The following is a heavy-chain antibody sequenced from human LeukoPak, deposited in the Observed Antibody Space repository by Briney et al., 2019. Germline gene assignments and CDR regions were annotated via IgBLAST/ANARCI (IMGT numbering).Heavy chain of an antibody. CDR2: FDPEDGET. D-gene: IGHD1-14*01. CDR1: GYTLTELS. Sequence: EASVKVSFKGFGYTLTELSMHWVRQAPGKGLEWMGGFDPEDGETIYAQKFQGRVTMTEDTSTDTAYMELSSLRSEDTAVYYCATDIDRLFQLDYWGQGTLVTVSS. J-gene: IGHJ4*02. V-gene: IGHV1-24*01. CDR3: ATDIDRLFQLDY.